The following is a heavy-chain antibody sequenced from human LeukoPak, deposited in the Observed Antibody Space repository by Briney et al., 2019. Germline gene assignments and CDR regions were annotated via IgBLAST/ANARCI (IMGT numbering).Heavy chain of an antibody. J-gene: IGHJ4*02. CDR2: IWYDGSNK. CDR1: GFTFSSYG. V-gene: IGHV3-33*01. Sequence: GRSLRLSCAASGFTFSSYGMHWVRQAPGKGLEWVAVIWYDGSNKYYADSVKGRFTISRDNSKNTLYLQMNSLRAEDTAVYYCARDADAYYYYDSSGYPNYTFDYWGQGTLVTVSS. CDR3: ARDADAYYYYDSSGYPNYTFDY. D-gene: IGHD3-22*01.